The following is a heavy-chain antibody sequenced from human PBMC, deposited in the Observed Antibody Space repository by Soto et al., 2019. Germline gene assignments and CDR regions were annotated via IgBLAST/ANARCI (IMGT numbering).Heavy chain of an antibody. D-gene: IGHD6-13*01. Sequence: QLQLQESGPGLVKPSETLSLTCTVSGGSISSSSYYWGWIRQPPGKGLEWIGSIYYSGSTYYNPSLKSRVTISVDTSKNQFSLKLSSVTAADTAVYYCARHPGYSRGNNWFDPWGQGTLVTVSS. CDR3: ARHPGYSRGNNWFDP. CDR2: IYYSGST. V-gene: IGHV4-39*01. J-gene: IGHJ5*02. CDR1: GGSISSSSYY.